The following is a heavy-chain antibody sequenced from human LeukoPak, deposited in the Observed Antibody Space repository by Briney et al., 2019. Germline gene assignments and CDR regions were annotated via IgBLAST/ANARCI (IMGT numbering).Heavy chain of an antibody. CDR3: SRASGNKLLRY. CDR2: IKEDGSER. D-gene: IGHD2-21*02. CDR1: GFNFGDYW. Sequence: GSLRLSCAGSGFNFGDYWMTWVRQAPGKGLQWVGNIKEDGSERYYVDSVEGRFNISRDNAKNSVYLQMDSLRVEDTGVYFCSRASGNKLLRYWGQGTRVTVSS. V-gene: IGHV3-7*04. J-gene: IGHJ4*02.